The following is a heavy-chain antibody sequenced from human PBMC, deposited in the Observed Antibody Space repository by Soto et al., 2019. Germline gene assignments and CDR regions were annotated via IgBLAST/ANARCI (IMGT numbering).Heavy chain of an antibody. V-gene: IGHV1-2*04. Sequence: EASVKVSCKASGYTFTGYYMHWVRQAPGQGLEWMGWINPNSGGTNYAQKFQGWVTMTRDTSISTAYMELSRLRSDDTAVYYCARGVTTTPSPSFDYWGQGTLVTVSS. CDR2: INPNSGGT. CDR3: ARGVTTTPSPSFDY. CDR1: GYTFTGYY. D-gene: IGHD2-15*01. J-gene: IGHJ4*02.